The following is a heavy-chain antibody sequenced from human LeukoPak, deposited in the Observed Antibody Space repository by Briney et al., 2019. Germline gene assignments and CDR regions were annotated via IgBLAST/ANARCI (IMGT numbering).Heavy chain of an antibody. CDR2: ISASGGGT. Sequence: PGGSLRLSCAASGFTFSSYAMTWVRQAPGKGLEWVSVISASGGGTSYADSVKGRSTISRGNSKNMLYLQMNSLSVEDTAVYYCAKGRSTSWKASYYFDYWGQGTQLTVSS. J-gene: IGHJ4*02. D-gene: IGHD2-2*01. CDR1: GFTFSSYA. V-gene: IGHV3-23*01. CDR3: AKGRSTSWKASYYFDY.